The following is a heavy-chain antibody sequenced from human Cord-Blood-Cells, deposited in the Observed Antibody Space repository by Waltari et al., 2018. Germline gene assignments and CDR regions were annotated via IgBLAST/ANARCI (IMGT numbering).Heavy chain of an antibody. CDR3: ARDLPDFWSGYYNYYYGMDV. V-gene: IGHV3-48*01. D-gene: IGHD3-3*01. Sequence: EVQLVESGGGLVQPGGSLRLSCAASGFTFSSYSMNWVRQAPGKGLECVSYISSSSSTIYYADSVKGRFTISRDNAKNSLYLQMNSLRAEDTAVYYCARDLPDFWSGYYNYYYGMDVWGQGP. J-gene: IGHJ6*02. CDR1: GFTFSSYS. CDR2: ISSSSSTI.